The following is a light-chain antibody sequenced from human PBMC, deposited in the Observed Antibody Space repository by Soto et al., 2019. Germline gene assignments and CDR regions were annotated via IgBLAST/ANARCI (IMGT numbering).Light chain of an antibody. J-gene: IGKJ2*01. CDR3: QQSFSPPYT. CDR2: ETS. CDR1: QSLSSR. V-gene: IGKV1-39*01. Sequence: DIQMTQSPSSLSASVGDRVTITCRASQSLSSRLTWYQQKPGEAPKLLIYETSNLQSGVPSRFSGSGSDTYFTLTINSLQSEDFATYYCQQSFSPPYTFGQGTKLDIK.